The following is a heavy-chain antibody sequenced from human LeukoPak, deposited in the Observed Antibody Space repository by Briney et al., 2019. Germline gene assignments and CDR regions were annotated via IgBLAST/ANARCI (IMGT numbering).Heavy chain of an antibody. CDR3: ARVGYYYDSSGYYYWGSDYYYYYMDV. V-gene: IGHV3-66*01. CDR1: GFTVSSNY. CDR2: IYSGGST. D-gene: IGHD3-22*01. J-gene: IGHJ6*03. Sequence: GGSLRLSCAASGFTVSSNYMSWVRQAPGKGLEWVSVIYSGGSTYYADSVKGRFTISRDNSKNTLYLQMNSLRAEDTAVYYCARVGYYYDSSGYYYWGSDYYYYYMDVWGKGTTVTISS.